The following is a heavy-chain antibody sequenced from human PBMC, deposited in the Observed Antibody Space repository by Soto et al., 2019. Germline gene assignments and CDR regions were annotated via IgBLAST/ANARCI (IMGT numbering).Heavy chain of an antibody. V-gene: IGHV1-69*01. J-gene: IGHJ5*02. CDR3: ARAAIPGSSWGSGGDP. CDR2: IIPVFGTT. D-gene: IGHD6-13*01. Sequence: QVQLVQSGSEVKMPGSSVKVSCKTSGGTFSRHAINWVRQAPGHGLEWMGGIIPVFGTTNYAQKFKGRLTVRAAESTGTAYMELSSLTSEDVAVYYCARAAIPGSSWGSGGDPWGQGTGVTVPP. CDR1: GGTFSRHA.